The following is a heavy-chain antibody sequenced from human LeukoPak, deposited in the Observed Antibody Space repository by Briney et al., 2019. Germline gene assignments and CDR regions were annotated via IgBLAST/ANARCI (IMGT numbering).Heavy chain of an antibody. CDR2: IYSGGAT. J-gene: IGHJ4*02. Sequence: GGSLRLSCAASGFTVSSNYMSWVRQAPGKGLEWVSVIYSGGATYYTDSVKGRSTISRDNSKNTLYLQMNSLRAEDTAVYYCARGGYDSGSYYKGPLYYFDYWGQGALVTVSS. V-gene: IGHV3-53*01. D-gene: IGHD3-10*01. CDR3: ARGGYDSGSYYKGPLYYFDY. CDR1: GFTVSSNY.